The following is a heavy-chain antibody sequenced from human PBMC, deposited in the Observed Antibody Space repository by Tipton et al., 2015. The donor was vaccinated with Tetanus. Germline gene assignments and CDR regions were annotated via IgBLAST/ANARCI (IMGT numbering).Heavy chain of an antibody. V-gene: IGHV1-2*02. CDR1: GYTFTGYY. CDR3: ARDRGDYIYYGMDV. J-gene: IGHJ6*02. CDR2: IDPNSGGT. Sequence: QVQLVQSGAEMKKPGASVKVSCKASGYTFTGYYIYWVRQAPGQGLEGMGWIDPNSGGTVYAQKFQGRVTMTRDTSISTGYMELRSLRSDDTAVYYCARDRGDYIYYGMDVWGPGTTVTVS. D-gene: IGHD3-22*01.